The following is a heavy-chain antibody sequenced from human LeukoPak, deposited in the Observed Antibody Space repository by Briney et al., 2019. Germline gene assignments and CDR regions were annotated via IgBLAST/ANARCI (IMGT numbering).Heavy chain of an antibody. D-gene: IGHD4-17*01. CDR2: ISSSGSTI. J-gene: IGHJ2*01. CDR1: GFTFSDYY. V-gene: IGHV3-11*01. Sequence: GGSLRLSCAASGFTFSDYYMSWIRQAPGKGLEWVSYISSSGSTIYYADSVKGRFTISRDNAKNSLYLQMNSLRTEDTAVYYCARVQPDYGDLVWYFDLWGRGTLVTVSS. CDR3: ARVQPDYGDLVWYFDL.